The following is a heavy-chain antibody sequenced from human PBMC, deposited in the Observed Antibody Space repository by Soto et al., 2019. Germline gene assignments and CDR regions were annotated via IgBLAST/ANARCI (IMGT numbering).Heavy chain of an antibody. Sequence: SVKVSCKASGVTFSSYAISWVRQAPGQGLEWMGGIIPIFGTANYAQKFQGRVTITADESTSTAYMELSSLRSEDTAVYYCVKDRSTSDWYGYFDYWGPGTLVTVSS. J-gene: IGHJ4*02. CDR1: GVTFSSYA. CDR2: IIPIFGTA. CDR3: VKDRSTSDWYGYFDY. D-gene: IGHD6-19*01. V-gene: IGHV1-69*13.